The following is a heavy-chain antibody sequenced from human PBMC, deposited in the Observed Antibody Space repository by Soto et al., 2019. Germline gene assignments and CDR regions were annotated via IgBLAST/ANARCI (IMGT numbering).Heavy chain of an antibody. Sequence: GGSLRLSCAASGFTFSSFSMNWVRQAPGKGLEWVSSISSSSSYIDYADSVKGRFTISRDNAKSSLYLQVNSLRAEDSAVYYCARDPVRGDGYTLDYWGQGALVTVSS. V-gene: IGHV3-21*01. CDR2: ISSSSSYI. CDR1: GFTFSSFS. J-gene: IGHJ4*02. D-gene: IGHD3-10*01. CDR3: ARDPVRGDGYTLDY.